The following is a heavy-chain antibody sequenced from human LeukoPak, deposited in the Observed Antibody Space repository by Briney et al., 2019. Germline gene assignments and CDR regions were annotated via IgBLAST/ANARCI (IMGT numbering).Heavy chain of an antibody. CDR3: ARALEYSSGWYDY. J-gene: IGHJ4*02. CDR2: ISASGP. CDR1: GFTFSRLA. V-gene: IGHV3-23*01. Sequence: PGGSLRLSCAASGFTFSRLAMTWVRQAPGKGLEWVSTISASGPYYADAVRGRFTISRDNSRNTLSLQMDSLRAEDTAVYYCARALEYSSGWYDYWGQGTLVTVSS. D-gene: IGHD6-19*01.